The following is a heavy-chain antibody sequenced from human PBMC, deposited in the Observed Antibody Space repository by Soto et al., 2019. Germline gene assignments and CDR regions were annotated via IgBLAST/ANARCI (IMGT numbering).Heavy chain of an antibody. V-gene: IGHV4-39*01. CDR1: GGSISSSSYY. J-gene: IGHJ5*02. D-gene: IGHD3-22*01. CDR2: IYYSGST. Sequence: PSETLSLTCTVSGGSISSSSYYWGWIRQPPGKGLEWIGSIYYSGSTYYNPSLKSRVTISVDTSKNQFSLKLSSVTAADTAVYYCARQGLRQYYYDSSGYYRRPWCDTWGQGTLVTVS. CDR3: ARQGLRQYYYDSSGYYRRPWCDT.